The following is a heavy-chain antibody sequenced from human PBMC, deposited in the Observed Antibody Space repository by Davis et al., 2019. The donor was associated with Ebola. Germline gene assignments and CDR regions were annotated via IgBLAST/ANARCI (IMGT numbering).Heavy chain of an antibody. Sequence: GESLKISCAASGFTFSSYWMHWVRQAPGKGLVWVSRINSDGSSTYYADSVKGRFTISRDNSKNTLYLQMNSLRAEDTAVYYCAKSGGGYSAYWGQGTLVTVSS. V-gene: IGHV3-74*01. CDR1: GFTFSSYW. D-gene: IGHD3-22*01. J-gene: IGHJ4*02. CDR2: INSDGSST. CDR3: AKSGGGYSAY.